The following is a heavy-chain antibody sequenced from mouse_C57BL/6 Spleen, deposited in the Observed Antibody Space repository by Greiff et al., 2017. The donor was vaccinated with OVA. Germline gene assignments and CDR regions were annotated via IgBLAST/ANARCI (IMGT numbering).Heavy chain of an antibody. CDR3: ARSGDGYYEYFDV. V-gene: IGHV1-85*01. CDR2: IYPRDGST. J-gene: IGHJ1*03. Sequence: VQRVESGPELVKPGASVQLSCKASGYTFTSYDINWVKQRPGQGLEWIGWIYPRDGSTKYNEKFKGKATLTVDTSSSTAYMELHSLTSEDSAVYFCARSGDGYYEYFDVWGTGTTVTVSS. CDR1: GYTFTSYD. D-gene: IGHD2-3*01.